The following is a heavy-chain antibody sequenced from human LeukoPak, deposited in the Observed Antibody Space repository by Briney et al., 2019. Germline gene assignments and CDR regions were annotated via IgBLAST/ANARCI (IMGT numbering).Heavy chain of an antibody. CDR3: AKDQIQEGEYCFDY. D-gene: IGHD3-16*01. J-gene: IGHJ4*02. V-gene: IGHV3-30*02. Sequence: PGGSLRLSCAASGFTFSSYGMHWVRQAPGKGLEWVAFIRYDGSNKYYADSVKGRFTISRDNSKNTLYLQMNSLRAKDTAVYYCAKDQIQEGEYCFDYWGQGTLVTVS. CDR2: IRYDGSNK. CDR1: GFTFSSYG.